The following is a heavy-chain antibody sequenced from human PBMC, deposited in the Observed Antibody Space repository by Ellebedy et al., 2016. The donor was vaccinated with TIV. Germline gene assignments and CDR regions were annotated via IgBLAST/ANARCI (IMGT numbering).Heavy chain of an antibody. CDR2: IRGKADGGTS. V-gene: IGHV3-49*03. D-gene: IGHD5/OR15-5a*01. CDR3: IRGVLGVYVFDY. J-gene: IGHJ4*02. Sequence: GESLKISCSTSGFTFRDYVLSWFRQAPGKGLEWVGFIRGKADGGTSQYAASVRGRFTFSRDDSKSIAYLQMNSLQIEDTGVYFCIRGVLGVYVFDYWGQGTLVTVSS. CDR1: GFTFRDYV.